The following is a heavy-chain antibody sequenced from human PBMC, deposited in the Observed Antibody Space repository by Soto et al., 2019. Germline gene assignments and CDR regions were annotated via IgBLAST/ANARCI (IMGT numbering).Heavy chain of an antibody. CDR2: ISNDGSNE. D-gene: IGHD3-10*01. V-gene: IGHV3-30*18. CDR3: AKGEVRGIIPSYFDY. J-gene: IGHJ4*02. CDR1: GFTFRWFG. Sequence: GGSLRLSCAGSGFTFRWFGMNWVRQAPGKGLEWVARISNDGSNEYYVDSVKGRFAISRDNSKNTLYLQMDSLRAEDTAVYYCAKGEVRGIIPSYFDYWGLGTLVTVSS.